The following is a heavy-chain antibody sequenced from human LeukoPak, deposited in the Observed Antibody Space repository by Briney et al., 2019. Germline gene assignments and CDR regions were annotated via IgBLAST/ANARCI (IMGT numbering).Heavy chain of an antibody. D-gene: IGHD3-3*01. CDR2: VFHKGNT. V-gene: IGHV4-39*01. Sequence: SETLSLTCTVSGDSITSGHFWWGWIRQPPGKGLEWLGIVFHKGNTHFHSSFKSRVSVSADTSKNQISLTLSAVTAEDTAVHYCARQLGVGVWALDSWGQGILVTVSS. CDR1: GDSITSGHFW. J-gene: IGHJ4*02. CDR3: ARQLGVGVWALDS.